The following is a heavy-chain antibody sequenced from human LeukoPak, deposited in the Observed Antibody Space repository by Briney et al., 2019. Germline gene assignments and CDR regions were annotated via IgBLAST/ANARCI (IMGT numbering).Heavy chain of an antibody. CDR2: ISYDGSNK. V-gene: IGHV3-30-3*01. CDR3: ARMQMGSSWYEGKVDYYYYGMDV. D-gene: IGHD6-13*01. CDR1: GFTFSSYA. J-gene: IGHJ6*02. Sequence: GGSLRLSCAASGFTFSSYAMHWVRQAPGKGLEWVAVISYDGSNKYYADSVKGRFTISRDNSKNTLYLQMNSLRAEDTAVYYCARMQMGSSWYEGKVDYYYYGMDVWGQGTTVTVSS.